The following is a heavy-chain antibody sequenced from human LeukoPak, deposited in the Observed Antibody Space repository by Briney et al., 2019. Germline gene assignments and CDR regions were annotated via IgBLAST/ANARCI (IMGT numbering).Heavy chain of an antibody. CDR1: GYTFTGYY. J-gene: IGHJ4*02. CDR2: INPDSGGT. V-gene: IGHV1-2*02. D-gene: IGHD2-2*01. CDR3: ARVEDIVVVPAAAFDY. Sequence: ASVKVSCKSSGYTFTGYYMHWVRQAPGQGLEWMGWINPDSGGTNYAQKFQGRVTMTRDTSISTAYMELSRLRSDGTAVYYCARVEDIVVVPAAAFDYCGQGTLVTVSS.